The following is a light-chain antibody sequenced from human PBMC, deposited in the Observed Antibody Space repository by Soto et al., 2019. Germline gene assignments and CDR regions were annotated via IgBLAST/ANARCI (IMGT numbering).Light chain of an antibody. J-gene: IGKJ4*01. CDR1: QSINSY. V-gene: IGKV1-39*01. CDR2: AAS. CDR3: QQSYSTPT. Sequence: DIQMTQSPSSLSASEGDRVTITCRASQSINSYLNWYQHKPGKAPKLLIYAASNLQSGVPSRFSGCGSGTDFTLIISSLKPEDFATYYCQQSYSTPTFGGGTKVEIK.